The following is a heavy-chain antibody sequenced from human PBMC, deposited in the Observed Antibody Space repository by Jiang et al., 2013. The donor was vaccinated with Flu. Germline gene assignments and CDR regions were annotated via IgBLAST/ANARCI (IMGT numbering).Heavy chain of an antibody. D-gene: IGHD3-9*01. V-gene: IGHV3-23*01. CDR1: GFTFSSYA. CDR2: ISGSGGST. Sequence: VQLLESGGGLVQPGGSLRLSCAASGFTFSSYAMSWVRQAPGKGLEWVSGISGSGGSTYYADSVKGRFTISRDNSKNTLYLQMNSLRAEDTAVYYCANPPYYDISTGYWGQGTLVTVSS. CDR3: ANPPYYDISTGY. J-gene: IGHJ4*02.